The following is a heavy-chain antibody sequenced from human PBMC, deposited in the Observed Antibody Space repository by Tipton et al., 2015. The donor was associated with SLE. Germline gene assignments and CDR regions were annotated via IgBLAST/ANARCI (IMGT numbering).Heavy chain of an antibody. Sequence: LRLSCTVSGGSISSHYWSWIRQPPGKGLEWIGEINHSGSTNYNPSLKSRVTISVDTSKNQFSLKLSSVTAADTAVYYCAVGGNSDAFDIWGQGTMVTVSS. V-gene: IGHV4-34*01. CDR2: INHSGST. D-gene: IGHD4-23*01. J-gene: IGHJ3*02. CDR1: GGSISSHY. CDR3: AVGGNSDAFDI.